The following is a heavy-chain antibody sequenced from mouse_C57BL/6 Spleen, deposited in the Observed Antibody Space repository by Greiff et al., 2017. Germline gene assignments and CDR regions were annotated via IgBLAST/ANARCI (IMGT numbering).Heavy chain of an antibody. CDR1: GFTFSDYG. V-gene: IGHV5-17*01. D-gene: IGHD1-1*01. CDR2: ISSGSSII. J-gene: IGHJ4*01. CDR3: ARPVTTVVPYYAMDY. Sequence: EVMLVESGGGLVKPGGSLKLSCAASGFTFSDYGMHWVRQAPEKGLEWVAYISSGSSIIYYADTVKGRFTISRDNAKNTLFLQMTSLRSEDTAMYYCARPVTTVVPYYAMDYWGQGTSVTVSS.